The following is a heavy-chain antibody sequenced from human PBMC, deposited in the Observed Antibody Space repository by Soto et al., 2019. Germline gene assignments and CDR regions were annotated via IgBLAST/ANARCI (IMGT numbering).Heavy chain of an antibody. V-gene: IGHV1-18*01. CDR3: ATSYYDFWSGYLWGLGMDV. J-gene: IGHJ6*02. D-gene: IGHD3-3*01. CDR1: GYTFTSYG. CDR2: ISAYNGNT. Sequence: ASVKVSCEASGYTFTSYGISWVRQAPGQGLEWMGWISAYNGNTNYAQKLQGRVTMTTDTSKNQFSLKLSSVTAADTAVYYCATSYYDFWSGYLWGLGMDVWGQGTTVTVSS.